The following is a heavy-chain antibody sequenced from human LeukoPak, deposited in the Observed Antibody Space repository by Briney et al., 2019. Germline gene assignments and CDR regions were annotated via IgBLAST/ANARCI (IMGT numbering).Heavy chain of an antibody. CDR3: ARGNVENWFDP. V-gene: IGHV1-8*03. CDR1: GYTFTGYY. Sequence: ASVKVSCKASGYTFTGYYMHWVRQAPGQGLEWMGWINPNSGNTGYAQKFQGRVTITRNTSISTAYMELSSLRSEDTAVYYCARGNVENWFDPWGQGTLVTVSS. D-gene: IGHD3-16*01. J-gene: IGHJ5*02. CDR2: INPNSGNT.